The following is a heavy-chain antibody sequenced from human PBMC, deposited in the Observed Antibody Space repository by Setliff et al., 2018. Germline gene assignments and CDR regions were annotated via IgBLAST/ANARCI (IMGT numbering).Heavy chain of an antibody. CDR1: GYTFTSYY. D-gene: IGHD3-22*01. V-gene: IGHV1-46*01. CDR2: INPSGGST. Sequence: ASVKVSCKASGYTFTSYYMHWVRQAPGQGLKWMGIINPSGGSTSYAQKFQGRVTMTRDTSTSTVYMDMSSLRSEDTAVYYCARARKSSGYLGPGDYWGQGTLVTVSS. J-gene: IGHJ4*02. CDR3: ARARKSSGYLGPGDY.